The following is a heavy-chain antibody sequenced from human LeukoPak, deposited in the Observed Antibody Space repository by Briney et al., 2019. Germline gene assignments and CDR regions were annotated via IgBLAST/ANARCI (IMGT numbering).Heavy chain of an antibody. J-gene: IGHJ4*02. V-gene: IGHV3-23*01. CDR1: GFTFSSYA. CDR3: AKDLSGSYYHVTALTC. CDR2: ISGSGGST. D-gene: IGHD1-26*01. Sequence: PGGSLRLSCAASGFTFSSYAMSWVRQAPGKGLEWVSAISGSGGSTYYADSVKGRFTISRDNSKNTLYLQMNSLRAEDTAVYYCAKDLSGSYYHVTALTCWGQGTLVTVSS.